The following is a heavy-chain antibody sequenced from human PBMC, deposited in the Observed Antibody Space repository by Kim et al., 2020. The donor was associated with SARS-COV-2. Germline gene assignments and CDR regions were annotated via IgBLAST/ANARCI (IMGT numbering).Heavy chain of an antibody. CDR2: ISHSGGVI. V-gene: IGHV3-23*01. CDR1: GFTFNGYV. Sequence: GGSLRLSCEASGFTFNGYVLSWVRQTPGKGLEWVSGISHSGGVIYYGDSVKGRFTISRDNSKNTLYLQMNSLRADDTAVYYCAKTQAHLLYSGYDAFDYWGQGTLVTVSS. CDR3: AKTQAHLLYSGYDAFDY. D-gene: IGHD5-12*01. J-gene: IGHJ4*02.